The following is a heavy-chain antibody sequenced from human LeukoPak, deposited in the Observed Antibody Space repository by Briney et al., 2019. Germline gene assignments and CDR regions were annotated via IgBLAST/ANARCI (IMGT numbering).Heavy chain of an antibody. Sequence: ASVKVSCKASGYTFTSYGISWVRQAPGQGLEWMGWISAYNGNTNYAQKLQGRVTMTTDKSTSTAYMELSSLRSEDTAVYYCAREAMATIRPGFDYWGQGTLVTVSS. CDR3: AREAMATIRPGFDY. CDR1: GYTFTSYG. J-gene: IGHJ4*02. CDR2: ISAYNGNT. V-gene: IGHV1-18*01. D-gene: IGHD5-24*01.